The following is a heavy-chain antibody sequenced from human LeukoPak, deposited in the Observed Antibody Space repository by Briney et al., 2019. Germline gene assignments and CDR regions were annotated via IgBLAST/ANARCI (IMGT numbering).Heavy chain of an antibody. V-gene: IGHV3-74*01. D-gene: IGHD5-18*01. J-gene: IGHJ6*03. Sequence: GGSLRLSCAASGFTFSTYWMHWVRQVPGKGLVWISRINGDTSGTSYAESVKGRFTISRDNAKNTLYLQMNSLRAEDTAVYYCARSLRDTAMVYYYYYYYMDVWGKGTTVTVSS. CDR3: ARSLRDTAMVYYYYYYYMDV. CDR2: INGDTSGT. CDR1: GFTFSTYW.